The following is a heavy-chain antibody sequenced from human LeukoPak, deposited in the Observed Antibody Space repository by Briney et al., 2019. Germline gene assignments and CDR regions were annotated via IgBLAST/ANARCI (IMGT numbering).Heavy chain of an antibody. CDR1: GGSISSPSYY. D-gene: IGHD6-19*01. J-gene: IGHJ5*02. CDR3: ARHEQWLGSLDP. CDR2: IYYSGST. Sequence: SETLSLTCTVSGGSISSPSYYWGWIRQPPGKGLEWIGSIYYSGSTYYNPSLKTRVTISVDTSKNQFSLKLSSVTAADTAVYYCARHEQWLGSLDPWGEGTLVTVS. V-gene: IGHV4-39*01.